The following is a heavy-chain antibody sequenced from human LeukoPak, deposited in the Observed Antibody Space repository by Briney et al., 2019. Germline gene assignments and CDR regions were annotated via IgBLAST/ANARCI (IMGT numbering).Heavy chain of an antibody. Sequence: ASVKVSCKASGYTFTGYYMHWVRQAPGQGLEWMGWINPNSGDTNYAQKFQGRVTMTRDTSISAAYMELSRLRSDDTAVYYCARTYYYDSSGPVTDYWGQGTLVTVSS. V-gene: IGHV1-2*02. CDR1: GYTFTGYY. D-gene: IGHD3-22*01. CDR3: ARTYYYDSSGPVTDY. CDR2: INPNSGDT. J-gene: IGHJ4*02.